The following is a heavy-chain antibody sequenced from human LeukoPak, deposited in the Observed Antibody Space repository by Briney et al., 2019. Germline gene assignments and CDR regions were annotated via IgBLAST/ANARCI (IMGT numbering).Heavy chain of an antibody. CDR2: IYYSGST. J-gene: IGHJ4*02. Sequence: SETLSLTCTVSGGSISSSSYYWGWIRQPPGKGLEWIGSIYYSGSTYYNPSLKSRVTISVDTSKNQFSLKLSSVTAADTAVYYCARYISRYSSGWYYFDYWGQGTLVTVSS. V-gene: IGHV4-39*01. CDR3: ARYISRYSSGWYYFDY. D-gene: IGHD6-19*01. CDR1: GGSISSSSYY.